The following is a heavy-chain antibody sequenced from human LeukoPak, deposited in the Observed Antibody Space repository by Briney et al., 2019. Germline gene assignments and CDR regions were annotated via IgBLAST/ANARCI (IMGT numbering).Heavy chain of an antibody. CDR2: IYHSGST. D-gene: IGHD3-22*01. V-gene: IGHV4-38-2*02. J-gene: IGHJ3*02. CDR1: GYSISSGYY. CDR3: AREGLPSSNDYYDSSGEGGDAFDI. Sequence: PSETLSLTCTVSGYSISSGYYWGWIRQPPGKGLEWIGSIYHSGSTYYNPSLKSRVTISVDTSKNQFSLKLSSVTAADTAVYYCAREGLPSSNDYYDSSGEGGDAFDIWGQGTMVTVSS.